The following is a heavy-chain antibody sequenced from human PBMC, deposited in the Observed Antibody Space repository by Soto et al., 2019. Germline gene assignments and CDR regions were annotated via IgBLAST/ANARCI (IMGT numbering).Heavy chain of an antibody. Sequence: PGGSLILSCAASGFTFSSYGMHWVRQAPGKGLEWVAVISYDGSNKYYADSVKGRFTISRDNSKNTLYLQMNSLRAEDTAVYYCAKDYSNSYYYYYGMDVWGQGTTVTXSS. CDR1: GFTFSSYG. CDR2: ISYDGSNK. D-gene: IGHD4-4*01. CDR3: AKDYSNSYYYYYGMDV. V-gene: IGHV3-30*18. J-gene: IGHJ6*02.